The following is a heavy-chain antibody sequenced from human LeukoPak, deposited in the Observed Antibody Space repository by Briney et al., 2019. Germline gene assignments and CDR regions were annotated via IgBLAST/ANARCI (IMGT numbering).Heavy chain of an antibody. CDR2: IKSKTDGGTT. J-gene: IGHJ3*02. V-gene: IGHV3-15*01. CDR1: GFTFSNAW. D-gene: IGHD2-2*01. Sequence: GGSLRLSCAASGFTFSNAWMSWVRQAPGKGLEWVGRIKSKTDGGTTDYAAPVKGRFTISRDDSKNTLYLQMSSLKTEDTAVYYCSSVVVPAAIEFDAFDIWGQGTMVTVSS. CDR3: SSVVVPAAIEFDAFDI.